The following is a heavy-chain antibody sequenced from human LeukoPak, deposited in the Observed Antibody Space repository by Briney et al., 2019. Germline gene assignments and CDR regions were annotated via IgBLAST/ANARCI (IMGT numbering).Heavy chain of an antibody. Sequence: GASLRLSCAASGFTFSGSAIHWVRQASGKGLEWVGRISSKTYTYATAYAASVKGRFTISRDDSQNTAYLQMNSLKTEDTAVYYCTRQVFGRTSSVTSCCLEYWGRGTLLTVSS. CDR1: GFTFSGSA. CDR3: TRQVFGRTSSVTSCCLEY. D-gene: IGHD2-2*01. CDR2: ISSKTYTYAT. J-gene: IGHJ4*02. V-gene: IGHV3-73*01.